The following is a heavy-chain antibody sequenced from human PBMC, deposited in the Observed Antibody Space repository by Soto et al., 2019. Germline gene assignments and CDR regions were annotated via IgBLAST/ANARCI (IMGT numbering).Heavy chain of an antibody. Sequence: EVQLLESGGGLVQPGGSLRLSCAGSGFTFINYAMNWVRQAPGKGLEWVSTISGGGDAPFFADSVRGRFTISRDNSKNTVTLQMNNLGVDDTAVYFCARKVPGSTSRPDYGDFDLWGRGTLVTVSS. CDR3: ARKVPGSTSRPDYGDFDL. D-gene: IGHD3-10*01. CDR1: GFTFINYA. V-gene: IGHV3-23*01. CDR2: ISGGGDAP. J-gene: IGHJ2*01.